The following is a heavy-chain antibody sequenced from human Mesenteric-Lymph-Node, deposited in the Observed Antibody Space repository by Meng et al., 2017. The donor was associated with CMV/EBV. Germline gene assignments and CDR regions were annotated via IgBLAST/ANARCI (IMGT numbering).Heavy chain of an antibody. Sequence: GESLKISCAASGFTFSSYGMHWVRQAPGKGLEWVAVIWYDGSNKYYADSVKGRFTISRDNSKNTLYLQMNSLRADDTAVYYCASARGGVYGDYDNWGQGTLVTVSS. CDR2: IWYDGSNK. CDR3: ASARGGVYGDYDN. J-gene: IGHJ4*02. V-gene: IGHV3-33*01. CDR1: GFTFSSYG. D-gene: IGHD4-17*01.